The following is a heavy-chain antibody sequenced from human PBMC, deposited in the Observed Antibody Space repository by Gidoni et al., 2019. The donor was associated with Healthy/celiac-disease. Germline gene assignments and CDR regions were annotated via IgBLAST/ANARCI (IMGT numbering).Heavy chain of an antibody. CDR3: ARGAVAATRLYYYYGMDV. D-gene: IGHD2-15*01. CDR1: GYTFTAYY. J-gene: IGHJ6*02. V-gene: IGHV1-2*02. CDR2: INPNSGGT. Sequence: QVQLVQSGAEVKKPGASVKVSCKASGYTFTAYYMHWVRQAPGQGLEWMGWINPNSGGTNYAQKFQGRVTMTRDTSISTACMELSRLRSDDTAVYYCARGAVAATRLYYYYGMDVWGQGTTVTVSS.